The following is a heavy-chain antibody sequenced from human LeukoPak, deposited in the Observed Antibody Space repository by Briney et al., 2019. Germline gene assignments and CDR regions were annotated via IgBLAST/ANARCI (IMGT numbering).Heavy chain of an antibody. J-gene: IGHJ4*02. V-gene: IGHV4-39*01. CDR1: GGSISISNYY. D-gene: IGHD6-13*01. Sequence: PSETVSLTCTVSGGSISISNYYWAWMRQPPGKGLEWIGSINYSGSTYYNPSLRSRVTMSVDTSKNQFSLKVSSVTAADTAVYYCASYMVAADTKYYFDHWGQGTLVTVSS. CDR3: ASYMVAADTKYYFDH. CDR2: INYSGST.